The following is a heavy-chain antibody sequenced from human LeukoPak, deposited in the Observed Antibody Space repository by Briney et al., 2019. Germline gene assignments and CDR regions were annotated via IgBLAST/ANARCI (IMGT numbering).Heavy chain of an antibody. CDR2: ISYDGSNK. D-gene: IGHD2-2*01. CDR1: EFTFSSYG. J-gene: IGHJ4*02. V-gene: IGHV3-30*18. CDR3: AKEMSSSNIDH. Sequence: GGSLRLSCAASEFTFSSYGMHWVRQAPGKGLEWVAVISYDGSNKYYADSVKGRFTISRDNSKNTLYLQMNSLRTEDTAVYYCAKEMSSSNIDHCGQGTLVTVSS.